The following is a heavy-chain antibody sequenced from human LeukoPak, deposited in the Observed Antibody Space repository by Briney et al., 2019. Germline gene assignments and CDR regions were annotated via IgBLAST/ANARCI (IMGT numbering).Heavy chain of an antibody. Sequence: SETLSLTCAVYGGSFSGYYWSWIRQPPGKGLEWIGSIYYSGSTYYNPSLKSRVTISVDTSKNQFSLKLSSVTAADTAVYYCARLPVVPAANDAFDIWGQGTMVTVSS. CDR1: GGSFSGYY. CDR2: IYYSGST. CDR3: ARLPVVPAANDAFDI. V-gene: IGHV4-34*01. D-gene: IGHD2-2*01. J-gene: IGHJ3*02.